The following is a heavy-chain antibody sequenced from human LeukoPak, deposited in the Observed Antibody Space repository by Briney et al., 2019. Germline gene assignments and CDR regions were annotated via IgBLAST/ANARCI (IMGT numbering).Heavy chain of an antibody. Sequence: SETLSLTCTVSGGFISGYYWSWIRQPPGKGLEWIGYISYSGNTNYNPSLKSRVTISLDTSKNQLSLKLSSVTAADTAIYYCARDDSSGRMDVWGQGTTVTVSS. D-gene: IGHD3-22*01. CDR2: ISYSGNT. CDR3: ARDDSSGRMDV. CDR1: GGFISGYY. J-gene: IGHJ6*02. V-gene: IGHV4-59*01.